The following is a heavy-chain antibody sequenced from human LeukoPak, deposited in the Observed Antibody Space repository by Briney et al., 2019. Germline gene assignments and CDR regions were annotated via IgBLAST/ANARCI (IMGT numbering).Heavy chain of an antibody. CDR1: GYTFTGYY. D-gene: IGHD2-2*02. V-gene: IGHV1-2*02. CDR3: ARGFVVVPAAISY. CDR2: INPNSGGT. Sequence: EASVKVSCKASGYTFTGYYMHWVRQAPGQGLEWMGWINPNSGGTNYAQKFQGRVTMTRDTSISTAYMELSRLRSDDTAVYYCARGFVVVPAAISYWGQGTLATVSS. J-gene: IGHJ4*02.